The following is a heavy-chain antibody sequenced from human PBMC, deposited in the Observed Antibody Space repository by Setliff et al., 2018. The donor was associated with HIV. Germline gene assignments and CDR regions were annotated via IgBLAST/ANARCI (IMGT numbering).Heavy chain of an antibody. Sequence: SETLSLTCTVSGGSISSYYWSWIRQPPGKGLEWIGEINHSGSTNYKSSLKSRVTISVDKSKNQFSLNLTSVTAADTAVYYCARERGITMIVVVILDAFDIWGQGTMVTVSS. J-gene: IGHJ3*02. CDR1: GGSISSYY. CDR3: ARERGITMIVVVILDAFDI. V-gene: IGHV4-34*01. D-gene: IGHD3-22*01. CDR2: INHSGST.